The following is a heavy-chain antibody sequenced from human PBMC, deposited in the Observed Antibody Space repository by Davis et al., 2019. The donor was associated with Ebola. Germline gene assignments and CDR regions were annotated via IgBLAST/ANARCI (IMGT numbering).Heavy chain of an antibody. J-gene: IGHJ6*02. CDR3: ARDLEITFGGVIVSGYYYGMDV. CDR1: GYTFTDYA. Sequence: ASVKVSCKASGYTFTDYAIHWVRQAPGQGLEWMGWINAGNGNTRYSHKLQGRVTMTTDTSTSTAYMELRSLRSDDTAVYYCARDLEITFGGVIVSGYYYGMDVWGQGTTVTVSS. D-gene: IGHD3-16*02. V-gene: IGHV1-3*01. CDR2: INAGNGNT.